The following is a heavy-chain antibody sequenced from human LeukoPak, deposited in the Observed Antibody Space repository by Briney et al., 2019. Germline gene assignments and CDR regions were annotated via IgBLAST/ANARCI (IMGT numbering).Heavy chain of an antibody. D-gene: IGHD3-10*01. CDR1: GYTFTSYG. J-gene: IGHJ5*02. CDR2: ISAYNGNT. V-gene: IGHV1-18*01. CDR3: ARRHYYGPNWFDP. Sequence: GSSVKVSCKASGYTFTSYGISWVRQAPGQGLEWMGWISAYNGNTNYAQKLQGRVTMTTDTSTSTAYMELRSLRSDDTAVYYCARRHYYGPNWFDPWAREPWSPSPQ.